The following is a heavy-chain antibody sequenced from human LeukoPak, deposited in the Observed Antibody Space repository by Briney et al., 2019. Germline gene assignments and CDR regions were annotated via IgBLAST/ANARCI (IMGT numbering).Heavy chain of an antibody. CDR2: IYYSGST. D-gene: IGHD3-22*01. V-gene: IGHV4-59*01. CDR1: GGSISSYY. CDR3: ARLYYYDSSTHHVPGAFDI. J-gene: IGHJ3*02. Sequence: SETLSLTCTVSGGSISSYYWSWIRQPPGKGLEWIGYIYYSGSTNYNPSLKSRVTISVDTSKNQFSLKLSSVTAADTAVYYCARLYYYDSSTHHVPGAFDIWGQGTMVTVSS.